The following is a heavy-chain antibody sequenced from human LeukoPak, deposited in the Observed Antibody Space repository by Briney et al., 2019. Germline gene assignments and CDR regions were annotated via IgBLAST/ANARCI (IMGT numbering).Heavy chain of an antibody. CDR2: IYYSGST. Sequence: SETLSLTCTVSGGSISSSSYCWGWIRQPPGKGLEWIGSIYYSGSTYYNPSLKSRVTISVDTSKNQFSLKLSSVTAADTAVYYCARGRRIAARGYDYWGQGTLVTVSS. V-gene: IGHV4-39*01. D-gene: IGHD6-6*01. CDR3: ARGRRIAARGYDY. CDR1: GGSISSSSYC. J-gene: IGHJ4*02.